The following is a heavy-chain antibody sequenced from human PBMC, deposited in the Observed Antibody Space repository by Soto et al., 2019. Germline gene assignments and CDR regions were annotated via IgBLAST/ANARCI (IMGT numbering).Heavy chain of an antibody. J-gene: IGHJ6*03. CDR1: GFTFSSYS. V-gene: IGHV3-48*01. CDR2: ISSSSSTI. Sequence: EVQLVESGGGLVQPGGSLRLSCAASGFTFSSYSMNWVRQAPGKGLEWVSYISSSSSTIYYADSVKGRFTISRDNAKNSLYLQMNSLIAEDTAVYYCARLRELRFLECLSPQGNMDVWGKGTTVTVSS. D-gene: IGHD3-3*01. CDR3: ARLRELRFLECLSPQGNMDV.